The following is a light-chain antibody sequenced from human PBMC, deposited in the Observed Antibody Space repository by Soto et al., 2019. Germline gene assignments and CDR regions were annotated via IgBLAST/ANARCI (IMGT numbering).Light chain of an antibody. Sequence: QSALTQPASVSGSPGQSITLSCTGTSSDIGGSYYVSWYQHHPTKAPKLVIYESSNRPSGVSNRFSGSKSGYTAFLTISGLQPEDEADYYCSSFSATAILVFGTGTKGTVL. V-gene: IGLV2-14*01. CDR3: SSFSATAILV. J-gene: IGLJ1*01. CDR1: SSDIGGSYY. CDR2: ESS.